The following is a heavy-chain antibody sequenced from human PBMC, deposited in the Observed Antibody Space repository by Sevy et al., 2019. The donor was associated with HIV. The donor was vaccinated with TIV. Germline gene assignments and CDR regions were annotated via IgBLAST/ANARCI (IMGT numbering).Heavy chain of an antibody. D-gene: IGHD1-26*01. J-gene: IGHJ4*02. Sequence: GGSLRLSCSASGFTFSEYWMSWVRQAPGKGLEWVANIEQDGSAKYYVDSVKGRFTISRDNAKNSLYLQMNSLRAEDTALYYCARAIALSTSHWGQGTQVTVSS. CDR3: ARAIALSTSH. CDR1: GFTFSEYW. V-gene: IGHV3-7*01. CDR2: IEQDGSAK.